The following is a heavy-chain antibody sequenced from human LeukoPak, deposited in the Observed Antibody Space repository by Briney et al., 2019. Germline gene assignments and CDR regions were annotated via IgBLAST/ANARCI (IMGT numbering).Heavy chain of an antibody. CDR1: GGSISSYY. CDR3: ARVGAKLTGVGWYFDL. Sequence: SETLSLTCTVSGGSISSYYWSWIRQPPGKGLEWIGYIYYSGSTNYNPSLKSRVTISVDTSKNQFSLNLNPVTAADTAVYYCARVGAKLTGVGWYFDLWGRGTLVTVSS. V-gene: IGHV4-59*01. J-gene: IGHJ2*01. D-gene: IGHD3-9*01. CDR2: IYYSGST.